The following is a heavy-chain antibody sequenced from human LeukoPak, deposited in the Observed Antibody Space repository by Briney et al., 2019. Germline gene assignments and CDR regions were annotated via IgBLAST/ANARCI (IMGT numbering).Heavy chain of an antibody. CDR3: ARDASGWSRDC. V-gene: IGHV3-21*06. J-gene: IGHJ4*02. CDR1: GFTFSSYS. D-gene: IGHD6-19*01. CDR2: ISGSSSYR. Sequence: GGSLRLSCAASGFTFSSYSMSRVRQAPGKGLEWVSLISGSSSYRYYADSMKGRFTISRDNAKNSLYLQMDSLRVEDTAVYYCARDASGWSRDCWGQGTLVTVSS.